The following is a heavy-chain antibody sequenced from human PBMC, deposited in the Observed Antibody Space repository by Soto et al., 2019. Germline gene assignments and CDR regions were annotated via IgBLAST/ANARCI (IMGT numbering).Heavy chain of an antibody. V-gene: IGHV4-4*02. CDR2: IFHSGST. D-gene: IGHD1-26*01. CDR3: ARVYSGSYSDS. J-gene: IGHJ4*02. Sequence: PSETLSLTCAVSGVSIRSNNWWSWVRQPPGKGLEWIGEIFHSGSTNYNPSLKTRVTISVDKSKNQSSLKLSSVTAADTAVYYCARVYSGSYSDSWGQGTLVTSPQ. CDR1: GVSIRSNNW.